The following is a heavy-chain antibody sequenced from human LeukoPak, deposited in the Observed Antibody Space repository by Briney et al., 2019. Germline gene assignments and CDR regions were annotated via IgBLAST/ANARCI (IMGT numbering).Heavy chain of an antibody. V-gene: IGHV3-23*01. CDR1: AAPGFTFSAYP. CDR2: INDSGRRA. D-gene: IGHD1-26*01. CDR3: AKVMALTEHYWYGMDV. J-gene: IGHJ6*02. Sequence: GGSPRLSCAASAAPGFTFSAYPMIWIRQAPGKGLEWVAGINDSGRRAYYADDVKGRFTVSRDNSENTLFLQMNSLRADDTAVYFCAKVMALTEHYWYGMDVWGQGATVTVSS.